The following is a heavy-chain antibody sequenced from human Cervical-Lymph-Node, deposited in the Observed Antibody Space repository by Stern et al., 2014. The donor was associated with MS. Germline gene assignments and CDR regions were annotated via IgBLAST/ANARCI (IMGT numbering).Heavy chain of an antibody. D-gene: IGHD1-26*01. CDR3: VRDLLGATVFDY. V-gene: IGHV3-7*01. CDR2: IKQDGSEK. Sequence: EVQLVESGGGLVQPGGSLRLSCATSGFTFSSYWMSWVRQAPGKGLEWVANIKQDGSEKYYVDSVKGRFTISRDNAKNSLYLQMNSLRAEDTAVYYCVRDLLGATVFDYWGQGTLVTVSS. J-gene: IGHJ4*02. CDR1: GFTFSSYW.